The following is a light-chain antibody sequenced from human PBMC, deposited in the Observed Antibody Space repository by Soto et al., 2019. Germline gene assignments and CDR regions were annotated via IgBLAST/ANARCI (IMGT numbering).Light chain of an antibody. V-gene: IGKV3-20*01. J-gene: IGKJ2*01. CDR1: QTVRSSS. Sequence: PGERATLSCRASQTVRSSSLAWYQQKPGQAPRLLIFGASTRAAGFPDRFSGSGSGTDFTLTISRLEPEDFAVYYCHHYDSSPPYTFGQGTKLEIK. CDR2: GAS. CDR3: HHYDSSPPYT.